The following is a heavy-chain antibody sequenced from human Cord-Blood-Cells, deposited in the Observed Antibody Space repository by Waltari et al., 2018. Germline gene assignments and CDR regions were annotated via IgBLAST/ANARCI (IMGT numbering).Heavy chain of an antibody. J-gene: IGHJ4*02. V-gene: IGHV1-24*01. D-gene: IGHD3-9*01. CDR2: FDPEDGET. Sequence: QVQLVQSGAEVKKPGASVKVSCKVSGYTLTELSMHWVRQAPGKGLEWMGGFDPEDGETIYAQKFQGRVTMTEDTSTDTAYMELSSLRSEDTAVYYCASKLRYFDWLLYYFDYWAREPWSPSPQ. CDR1: GYTLTELS. CDR3: ASKLRYFDWLLYYFDY.